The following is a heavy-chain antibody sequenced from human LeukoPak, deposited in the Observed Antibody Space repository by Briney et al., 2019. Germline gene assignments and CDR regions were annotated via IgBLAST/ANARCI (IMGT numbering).Heavy chain of an antibody. CDR1: GFTFSSYA. Sequence: QPGRSLRLSCAASGFTFSSYAMHWVRQAPGKGLEWVAVISYDGSNKYYADSVKGRLTISRDNSKNTLYLQMNSLRAEDTAVYYCARREGAKARGDYWGQGTLVTVSS. J-gene: IGHJ4*02. D-gene: IGHD1-26*01. V-gene: IGHV3-30*04. CDR3: ARREGAKARGDY. CDR2: ISYDGSNK.